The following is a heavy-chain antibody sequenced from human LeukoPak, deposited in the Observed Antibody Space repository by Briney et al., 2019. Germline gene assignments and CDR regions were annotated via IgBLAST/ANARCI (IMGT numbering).Heavy chain of an antibody. CDR2: ISSSGSTM. J-gene: IGHJ3*02. V-gene: IGHV3-11*04. Sequence: PGGSLRLSCAASGFIFSDYYMSWIRQAPGKGLEWVSYISSSGSTMYYTDSVKGRFTISRDNAKNSLYLQMNSLRAEDTAVYYCAGGYYDAYDAFDIWGQGTMVTVSS. D-gene: IGHD3-22*01. CDR1: GFIFSDYY. CDR3: AGGYYDAYDAFDI.